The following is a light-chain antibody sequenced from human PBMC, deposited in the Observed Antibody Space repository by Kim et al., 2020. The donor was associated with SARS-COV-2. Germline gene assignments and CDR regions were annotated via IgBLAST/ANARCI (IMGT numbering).Light chain of an antibody. CDR2: GAS. CDR3: QQYGSSMWT. Sequence: SPGERDTLSCRASQSVSSSYLAWYQQKPGQAPRLLIYGASSRATGIPDRFSGSGSGTDFTLTISRLEPEDFAVYYCQQYGSSMWTFAQGTKVDIK. J-gene: IGKJ1*01. CDR1: QSVSSSY. V-gene: IGKV3-20*01.